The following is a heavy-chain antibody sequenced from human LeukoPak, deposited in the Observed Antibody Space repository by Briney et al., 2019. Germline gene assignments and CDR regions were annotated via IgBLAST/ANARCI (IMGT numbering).Heavy chain of an antibody. J-gene: IGHJ6*03. D-gene: IGHD7-27*01. CDR2: ISYDGSNK. CDR1: GFTFSSYA. Sequence: GALRLSCAASGFTFSSYAMHWVRQAPGKGLEWVAVISYDGSNKYYADSVKGRFTISRDNSKNTLYLQMNSLRAEDTAVYYCASKTGVHYYYYMDVWGKGTTVTISS. CDR3: ASKTGVHYYYYMDV. V-gene: IGHV3-30*04.